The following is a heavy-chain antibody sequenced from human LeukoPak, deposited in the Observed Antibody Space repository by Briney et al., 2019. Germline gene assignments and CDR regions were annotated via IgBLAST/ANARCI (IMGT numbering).Heavy chain of an antibody. CDR1: GFTFSSYA. Sequence: HPGGSLRLSCAASGFTFSSYAMTWVRQAPGKGLEWVSVISGSGGSTYYADFAKGRFTISRDNSKNTLYLQMNSLRAEDTAVYYCAKGVASSWTAFDIWGQGTMVTVSS. D-gene: IGHD6-13*01. CDR3: AKGVASSWTAFDI. V-gene: IGHV3-23*01. CDR2: ISGSGGST. J-gene: IGHJ3*02.